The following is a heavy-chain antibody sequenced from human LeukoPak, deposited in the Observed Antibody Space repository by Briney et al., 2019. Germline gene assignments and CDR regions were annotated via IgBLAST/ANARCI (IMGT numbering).Heavy chain of an antibody. D-gene: IGHD4-17*01. V-gene: IGHV4-59*12. CDR3: ARGHGDYPFDY. Sequence: SETLSLTCTVSGGSISSYYWSWIRQPAGKGLEWIGYIYHSGSTYYNPSLKSRVTISVDRSKNQFSLKLSSVTAADTAVYYCARGHGDYPFDYWGQGTLVTVSS. J-gene: IGHJ4*02. CDR2: IYHSGST. CDR1: GGSISSYY.